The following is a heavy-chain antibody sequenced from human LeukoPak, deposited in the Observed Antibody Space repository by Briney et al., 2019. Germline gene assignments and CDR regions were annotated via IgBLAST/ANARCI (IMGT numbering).Heavy chain of an antibody. V-gene: IGHV3-23*01. CDR1: GFTFSSYA. Sequence: PGGSLRLSCAASGFTFSSYAMSWVRQAPGKGLEWVSAISGSGGSTYYADSVKGRFTISIDNSKNTLYLQMNSLRAEDTAVYYCAKARAAAGCFDYWGQGTLVTVSS. CDR2: ISGSGGST. J-gene: IGHJ4*02. CDR3: AKARAAAGCFDY. D-gene: IGHD6-13*01.